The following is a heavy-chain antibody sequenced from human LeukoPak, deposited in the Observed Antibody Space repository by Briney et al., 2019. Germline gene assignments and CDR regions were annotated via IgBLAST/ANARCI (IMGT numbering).Heavy chain of an antibody. CDR1: GFTFSDYY. Sequence: GGSLRLSCAASGFTFSDYYMSWIRQAPGKGLEWVAYISSNSSYTNYADSVKGRFTISRDNSKNTLDLEMNRLRAEDTSAYDCARGSLGYCSGGSCYPGWFDPWGQGTLVTVSS. J-gene: IGHJ5*02. V-gene: IGHV3-11*05. D-gene: IGHD2-15*01. CDR2: ISSNSSYT. CDR3: ARGSLGYCSGGSCYPGWFDP.